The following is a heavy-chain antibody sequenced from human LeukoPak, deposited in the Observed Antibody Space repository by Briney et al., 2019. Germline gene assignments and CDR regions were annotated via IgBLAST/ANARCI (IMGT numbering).Heavy chain of an antibody. Sequence: GGSLRLSCTASGFTFGEYAMSWVRQAPGKGLEWVGFIRSKAYGGTTEYAASVKGRFTISRDDYKSIAYLQMNSLKTEDTAVYYCTRVSRYRTMIVVVDMYYFDYWGQGTLVTVSS. V-gene: IGHV3-49*04. CDR1: GFTFGEYA. J-gene: IGHJ4*02. D-gene: IGHD3-22*01. CDR2: IRSKAYGGTT. CDR3: TRVSRYRTMIVVVDMYYFDY.